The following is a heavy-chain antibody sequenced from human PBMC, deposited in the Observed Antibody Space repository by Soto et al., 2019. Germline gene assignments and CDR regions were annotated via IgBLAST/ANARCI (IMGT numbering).Heavy chain of an antibody. CDR2: VYYGGAIFYSGNI. Sequence: KTSETLALSCTVSIDASSSSNAHWGWTRQPPGKGLEHIGSVYYGGAIFYSGNIYYNPSLKSRVTISVDTSKNQFSLRLSSVTAADTGGYYCVRYARINMNPYPPEGLHIWGQGTMVTVSS. V-gene: IGHV4-39*01. D-gene: IGHD3-3*02. CDR3: VRYARINMNPYPPEGLHI. J-gene: IGHJ3*02. CDR1: IDASSSSNAH.